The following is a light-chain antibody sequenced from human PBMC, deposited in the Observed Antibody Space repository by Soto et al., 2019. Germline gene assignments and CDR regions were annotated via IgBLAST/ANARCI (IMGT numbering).Light chain of an antibody. CDR3: QQYRSWPRT. Sequence: EIVLTQSPATLSVSPGERVTLSCRASQSVDINLAWYQQKPGQAPRLLIYGASTRATDMPGRFSGRGAGAEFTLTISSLQSEDFAVYYCQQYRSWPRTFGQGTNVDI. J-gene: IGKJ1*01. CDR2: GAS. V-gene: IGKV3-15*01. CDR1: QSVDIN.